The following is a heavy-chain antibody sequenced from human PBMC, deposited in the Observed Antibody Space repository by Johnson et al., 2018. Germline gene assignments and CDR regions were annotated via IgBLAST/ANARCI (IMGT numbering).Heavy chain of an antibody. Sequence: VQLVQSGGGLVQPGGSLRLPCAASGFTFSSYSMNWVRQAPGKGLEWVSYSGSSSTIYYADSVKGRLTISRDNAKNSLYLQMNSLRAEDTAVYYWEREGAGEAEYFQHWGQGTLVTVSS. D-gene: IGHD3-16*01. V-gene: IGHV3-48*01. CDR3: EREGAGEAEYFQH. CDR2: SGSSSTI. CDR1: GFTFSSYS. J-gene: IGHJ1*01.